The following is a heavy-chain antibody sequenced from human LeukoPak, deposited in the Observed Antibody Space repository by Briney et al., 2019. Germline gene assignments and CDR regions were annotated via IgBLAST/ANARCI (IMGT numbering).Heavy chain of an antibody. CDR3: ASLPRIVGTSTLDY. CDR2: IKQDGSEK. J-gene: IGHJ4*02. Sequence: TGGSLRLSCAASGFTFTSYAMSWVRQAPGKGLEWVANIKQDGSEKYYVDSVKGRFTISRDNAKNSLYLQMNSLRAEDTAVYYCASLPRIVGTSTLDYWGQGTLVTVSS. V-gene: IGHV3-7*01. D-gene: IGHD2-21*01. CDR1: GFTFTSYA.